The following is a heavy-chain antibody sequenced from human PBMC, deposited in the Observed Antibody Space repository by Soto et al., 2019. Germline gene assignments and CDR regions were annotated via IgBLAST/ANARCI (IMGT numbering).Heavy chain of an antibody. CDR3: ARGKAVAGRYYFDY. CDR2: ISYDGSNK. J-gene: IGHJ4*02. CDR1: GFTFSSYA. V-gene: IGHV3-30-3*01. D-gene: IGHD6-19*01. Sequence: QVPLVESGGGVVQPGRSLRLSCAASGFTFSSYAMHWVRQAPGKGLEWVAVISYDGSNKYYADSVKGRFTISRDNXXNTLYLQMNSLRAEDTAVYYCARGKAVAGRYYFDYWGQGTRVTVSS.